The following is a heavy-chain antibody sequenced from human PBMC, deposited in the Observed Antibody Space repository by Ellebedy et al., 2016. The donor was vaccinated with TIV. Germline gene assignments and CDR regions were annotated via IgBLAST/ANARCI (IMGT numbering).Heavy chain of an antibody. Sequence: ASVKVSXKASGYTFTGYYMHWVRQAPGQGLEWMGWINPNSGGTNYAQKFQGRVTMTRDTSISTAYMELSRLRSDDTAVYYCASSGSQPLNYYYYMDVWGKGTTVTVSS. V-gene: IGHV1-2*02. D-gene: IGHD5-12*01. CDR1: GYTFTGYY. J-gene: IGHJ6*03. CDR3: ASSGSQPLNYYYYMDV. CDR2: INPNSGGT.